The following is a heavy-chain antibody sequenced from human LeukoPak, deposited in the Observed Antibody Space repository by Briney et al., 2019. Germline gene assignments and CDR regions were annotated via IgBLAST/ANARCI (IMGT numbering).Heavy chain of an antibody. D-gene: IGHD2-2*01. J-gene: IGHJ4*02. V-gene: IGHV3-21*01. CDR3: ARVTRYCSSTSCSEGFDY. CDR2: ISSSSSYI. CDR1: GFTFSSYS. Sequence: GGTLRLSCAASGFTFSSYSMNWLRHAPGKGLEWVLSISSSSSYIDYADSVKGRFTISRDNANNSLYLQTNRLRAEDTAVYYCARVTRYCSSTSCSEGFDYWGQGTLVTVSS.